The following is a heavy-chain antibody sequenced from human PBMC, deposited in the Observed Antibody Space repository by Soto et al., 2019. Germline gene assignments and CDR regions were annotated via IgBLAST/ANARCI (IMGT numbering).Heavy chain of an antibody. CDR3: ARGVSNWYGYIQH. CDR1: GDSIGSGTHY. V-gene: IGHV4-61*01. D-gene: IGHD6-13*01. CDR2: IHYTGST. Sequence: KPSETLSLTCTVSGDSIGSGTHYWSWIRQPPGKGLQWIGYIHYTGSTTYNPSLKSRVTISVDTSKNQISLRLSSVTAADTALYYCARGVSNWYGYIQHWGQGTLVTVSS. J-gene: IGHJ1*01.